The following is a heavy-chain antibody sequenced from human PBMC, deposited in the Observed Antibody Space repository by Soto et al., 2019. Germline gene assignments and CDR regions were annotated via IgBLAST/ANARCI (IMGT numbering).Heavy chain of an antibody. CDR3: ARGLPQFDP. J-gene: IGHJ5*02. CDR1: GGSISSGGYS. V-gene: IGHV4-30-2*01. CDR2: IYHSGST. D-gene: IGHD2-21*02. Sequence: PSETLSLTCAVSGGSISSGGYSWSWIRQPPGKGLEWIGYIYHSGSTYYNPSLKSRVTISVDRSKNQFSLKLSSVTAADTAVYYCARGLPQFDPWGQGTLVTVSS.